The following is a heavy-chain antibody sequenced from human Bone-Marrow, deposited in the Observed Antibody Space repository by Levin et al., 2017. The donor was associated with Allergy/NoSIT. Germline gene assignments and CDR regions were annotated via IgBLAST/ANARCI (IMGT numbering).Heavy chain of an antibody. CDR3: ARERGSPDLHLDL. J-gene: IGHJ2*01. D-gene: IGHD1-14*01. CDR2: IYYSGST. CDR1: GGSISGSY. V-gene: IGHV4-59*13. Sequence: SQTLSLTCNVSGGSISGSYWSWIRQSPGEGLEWIGYIYYSGSTNYNPSLKSRVTISIDTSKNQFSLKLRSVTAADTAVYYCARERGSPDLHLDLWGRGTLVTVSS.